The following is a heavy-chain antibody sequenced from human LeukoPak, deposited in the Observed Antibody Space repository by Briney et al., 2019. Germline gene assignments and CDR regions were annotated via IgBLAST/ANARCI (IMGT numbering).Heavy chain of an antibody. CDR2: RYVGGRD. D-gene: IGHD5-12*01. Sequence: PSETLSLTCTVSGASISGYYWNWIRQPPGKGLEWIGCRYVGGRDLYNPSLRGRVTISVDASEKQISLSLRSVTAADTAMYYCANTTRVAPDGRAEYFQHWGQGTLAIVSS. V-gene: IGHV4-59*03. J-gene: IGHJ1*01. CDR3: ANTTRVAPDGRAEYFQH. CDR1: GASISGYY.